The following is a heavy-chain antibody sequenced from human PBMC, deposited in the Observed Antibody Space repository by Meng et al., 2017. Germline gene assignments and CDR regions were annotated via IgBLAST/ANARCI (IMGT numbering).Heavy chain of an antibody. J-gene: IGHJ4*02. Sequence: QGQLVQAGAEVKKPVASVRVSCNASAHTLSSDGFAWVRQAPGQGLEWMGWINAYNGYTDYAQKFLGRVTLTTDTSTNTGYMELRSLTSDDTAVYYCATRGNPYLDCWGQGTLVTVSS. CDR1: AHTLSSDG. CDR2: INAYNGYT. V-gene: IGHV1-18*01. CDR3: ATRGNPYLDC.